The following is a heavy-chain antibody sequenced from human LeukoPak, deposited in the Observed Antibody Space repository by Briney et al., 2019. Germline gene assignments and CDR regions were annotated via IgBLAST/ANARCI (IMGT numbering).Heavy chain of an antibody. Sequence: PSETLSLTCAVYGGSSSGYYWSWIRQPPGKGLEWIGEINHSGSTNYNPSLKSRVTILVDTSKNQFSLKLSSVTAADTAVCYCARGHSPVTTKVSYFQHWGQGTLVTVSS. J-gene: IGHJ1*01. CDR1: GGSSSGYY. D-gene: IGHD4-17*01. V-gene: IGHV4-34*01. CDR3: ARGHSPVTTKVSYFQH. CDR2: INHSGST.